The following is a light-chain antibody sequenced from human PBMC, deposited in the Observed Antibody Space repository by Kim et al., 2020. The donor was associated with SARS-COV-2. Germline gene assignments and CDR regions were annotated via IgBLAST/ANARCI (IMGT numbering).Light chain of an antibody. CDR3: TSRDSSGNHLV. CDR1: SLGGYV. Sequence: GKTVRITYQEYSLGGYVASRYQHKSGQAPVVVIHGKNNRPSGIPARFSGSTSGNTASLTITGAQAEDEADYYCTSRDSSGNHLVFGGGTQLTVL. CDR2: GKN. V-gene: IGLV3-19*01. J-gene: IGLJ2*01.